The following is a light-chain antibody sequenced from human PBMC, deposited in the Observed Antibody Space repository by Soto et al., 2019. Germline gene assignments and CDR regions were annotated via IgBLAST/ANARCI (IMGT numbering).Light chain of an antibody. Sequence: QSVLTQPPSVSGAPGQRVTISCTGSSSNIGAGYDVHWYHQLPGTAPKLLIYGNSNRPSGVPDRFSGSKSGTSASLVITGLQAEDEADYYCQSYDSRLSGVVFGGGTKLTVL. J-gene: IGLJ2*01. CDR3: QSYDSRLSGVV. CDR2: GNS. V-gene: IGLV1-40*01. CDR1: SSNIGAGYD.